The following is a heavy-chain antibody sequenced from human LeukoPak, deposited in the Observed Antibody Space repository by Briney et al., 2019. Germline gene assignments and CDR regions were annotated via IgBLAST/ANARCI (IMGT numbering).Heavy chain of an antibody. Sequence: PGGSLRLSCAASGFTFSSNVMSWARQAPGKGLEWVSTISGNDHTYYADSVKGRFTISRDNSKNTLYLQMTRLRAEDTAVYYCAKDLPGMTAFEYWGQGTLVTVSS. V-gene: IGHV3-23*01. D-gene: IGHD5-18*01. CDR2: ISGNDHT. CDR1: GFTFSSNV. CDR3: AKDLPGMTAFEY. J-gene: IGHJ4*02.